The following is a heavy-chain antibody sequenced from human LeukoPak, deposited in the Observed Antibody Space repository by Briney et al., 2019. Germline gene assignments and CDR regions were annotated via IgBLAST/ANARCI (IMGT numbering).Heavy chain of an antibody. Sequence: GGSLRLSCAASGFIFSSNWMTWVRQAPGKGLEWVSSISSSSSYIYYADSVKGRFTISRDNAKNSLYLQMSSLRAEDTAVYYCARVSYYGSGSDYWGQGTLVTVSS. J-gene: IGHJ4*02. CDR1: GFIFSSNW. V-gene: IGHV3-21*01. D-gene: IGHD3-10*01. CDR2: ISSSSSYI. CDR3: ARVSYYGSGSDY.